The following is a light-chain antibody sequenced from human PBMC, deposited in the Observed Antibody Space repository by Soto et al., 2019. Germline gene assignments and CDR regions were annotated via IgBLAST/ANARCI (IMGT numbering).Light chain of an antibody. CDR1: QSVSNNY. CDR2: GAS. J-gene: IGKJ1*01. V-gene: IGKV3-20*01. Sequence: EIVLTQSPATRSLSPGERATLSYRASQSVSNNYLAWYQQKPGQAPRLLIYGASNRATGIPDRFSGSGSGTDFTLTISRLEPEDFAVYYCQQYGSSGTFGQGTKVDI. CDR3: QQYGSSGT.